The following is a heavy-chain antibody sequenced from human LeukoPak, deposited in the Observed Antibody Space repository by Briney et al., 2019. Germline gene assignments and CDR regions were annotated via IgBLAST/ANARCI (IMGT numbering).Heavy chain of an antibody. CDR3: ASGYYYFDY. CDR2: IYYGGST. Sequence: PSETLSLTCTVSGGSISSGGYYWRWLRQHPGKGLEWIGYIYYGGSTYYNPSLKSRVTISVDTSKNQFSLKLSSVTAGDTAVYYCASGYYYFDYWGQGTLVTVSS. J-gene: IGHJ4*02. CDR1: GGSISSGGYY. D-gene: IGHD5-12*01. V-gene: IGHV4-31*03.